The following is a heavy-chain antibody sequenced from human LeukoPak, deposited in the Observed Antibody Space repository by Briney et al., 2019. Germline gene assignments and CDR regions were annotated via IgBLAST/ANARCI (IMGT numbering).Heavy chain of an antibody. Sequence: SVRVSCKASGFTFTSTAVQWVRQARGQRLEWIGWILVGSGNTNYAQMFQERVTLTWDVSTSTAYMVLSSLRSEDTAIYYCASDPPYTSSSAWWGQGTLVTVSS. CDR2: ILVGSGNT. J-gene: IGHJ4*02. D-gene: IGHD2-2*01. CDR3: ASDPPYTSSSAW. V-gene: IGHV1-58*01. CDR1: GFTFTSTA.